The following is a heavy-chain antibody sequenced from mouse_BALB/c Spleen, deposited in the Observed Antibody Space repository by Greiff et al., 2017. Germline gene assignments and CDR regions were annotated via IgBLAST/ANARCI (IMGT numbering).Heavy chain of an antibody. D-gene: IGHD1-1*01. CDR1: GYTFTDYN. CDR2: INPNNGGT. J-gene: IGHJ2*01. Sequence: VQLQQSGPELVKPGASVKIPCKASGYTFTDYNMDWVKQSHGKSLEWIGDINPNNGGTIYNQKFKGKATLTVDKSSSTAYMELRSLTSEDTAVYYCAREDYYYGSSFFDYWGQGTTLTVSS. V-gene: IGHV1-18*01. CDR3: AREDYYYGSSFFDY.